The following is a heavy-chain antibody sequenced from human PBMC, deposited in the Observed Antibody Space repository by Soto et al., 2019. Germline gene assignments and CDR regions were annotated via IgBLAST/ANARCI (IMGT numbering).Heavy chain of an antibody. D-gene: IGHD5-12*01. CDR1: GFTFSSDW. J-gene: IGHJ4*02. V-gene: IGHV3-74*01. Sequence: EVQLVESGGGLVQPGGSLRLSCAASGFTFSSDWMHWVRQAPGMGLVWVSRISPDGSTTTYADSVKGRFTISRDNAKNTLYLQMNSLRAEDTAVYYCARSSGFYDYWGRGTLVTVSS. CDR2: ISPDGSTT. CDR3: ARSSGFYDY.